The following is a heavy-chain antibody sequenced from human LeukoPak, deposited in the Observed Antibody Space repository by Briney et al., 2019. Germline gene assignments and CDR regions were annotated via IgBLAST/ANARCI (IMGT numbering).Heavy chain of an antibody. D-gene: IGHD3-10*01. Sequence: PGGSLRLSCAASGFTFSSYSMNWVRQAPGKGLEWVSAISGSGGSTYYADSVKGRFTISRDNSKNTLYLQMNSLRAEDTAVYYCAKDQYYGSGSTEFDYWGQGTLVTVSS. CDR3: AKDQYYGSGSTEFDY. CDR2: ISGSGGST. J-gene: IGHJ4*02. CDR1: GFTFSSYS. V-gene: IGHV3-23*01.